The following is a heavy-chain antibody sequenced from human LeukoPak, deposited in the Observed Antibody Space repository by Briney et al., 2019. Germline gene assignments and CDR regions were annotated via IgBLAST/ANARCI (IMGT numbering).Heavy chain of an antibody. CDR3: ARYGISELYY. D-gene: IGHD3-3*02. CDR1: GYTFTSYD. J-gene: IGHJ4*02. CDR2: MNPKRNNT. Sequence: SVKVSCKASGYTFTSYDINWLRPPTGQRLEWMGWMNPKRNNTGYAQKFQGRVTMTRNTSIRTAYMELSSLRSEDTAVYYCARYGISELYYLGQGALVTVSS. V-gene: IGHV1-8*01.